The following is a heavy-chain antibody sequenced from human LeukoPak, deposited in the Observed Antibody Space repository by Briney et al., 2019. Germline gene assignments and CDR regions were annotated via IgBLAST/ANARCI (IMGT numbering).Heavy chain of an antibody. Sequence: ASGKVSCKASGYTFTSYYMHWVRQAPGQGLEWMGWINPNSGGTNYAQKFQGRVTMTRDTSISTAYMELSRLRSDDTAVYYCARDKQVGAHNWFDPWGQGTLVTVSS. CDR1: GYTFTSYY. D-gene: IGHD1-26*01. CDR3: ARDKQVGAHNWFDP. J-gene: IGHJ5*02. V-gene: IGHV1-2*02. CDR2: INPNSGGT.